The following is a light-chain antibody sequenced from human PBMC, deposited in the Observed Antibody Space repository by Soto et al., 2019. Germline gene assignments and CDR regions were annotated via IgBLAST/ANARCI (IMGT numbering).Light chain of an antibody. Sequence: EIVLTQSPGTLSLSPGERATLSCRASQSVSSSYLAWYQQKPGQAPRLLIYGASSRATGIPDRFSGSGSGTNFSLTTSRLEPEDFAVYYCQQYGSSPVTFGPGTNVDIK. V-gene: IGKV3-20*01. CDR2: GAS. J-gene: IGKJ3*01. CDR3: QQYGSSPVT. CDR1: QSVSSSY.